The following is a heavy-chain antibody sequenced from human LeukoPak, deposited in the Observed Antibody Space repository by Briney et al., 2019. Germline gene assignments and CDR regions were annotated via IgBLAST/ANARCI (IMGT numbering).Heavy chain of an antibody. CDR2: ISYDGSNK. CDR3: AKSPPVRSTFPMVY. D-gene: IGHD3-10*01. CDR1: GFTFSSYG. V-gene: IGHV3-30*18. Sequence: GGSLRLSCAASGFTFSSYGMHWVRQAPGKGLEWVAVISYDGSNKYYADSVKGRFTISRDNSKNTLYLQMNSLRAEDTAVYYCAKSPPVRSTFPMVYWGQGTLVTVSS. J-gene: IGHJ4*02.